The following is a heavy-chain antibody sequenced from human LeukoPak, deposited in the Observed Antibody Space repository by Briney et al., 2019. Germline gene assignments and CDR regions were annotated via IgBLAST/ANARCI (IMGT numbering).Heavy chain of an antibody. CDR3: ARGAMVRGTHMGYYYYYMDV. CDR1: GFTFSSYA. V-gene: IGHV3-30*14. J-gene: IGHJ6*03. CDR2: ISYAGSNK. D-gene: IGHD3-10*01. Sequence: PGGSLRLSCAASGFTFSSYAMHWVRQAPGKGLEWVAVISYAGSNKYYADSVKGRFTISRDNSKNTLYLQMNSLRAEDTAMYYCARGAMVRGTHMGYYYYYMDVWGKGTTVTISS.